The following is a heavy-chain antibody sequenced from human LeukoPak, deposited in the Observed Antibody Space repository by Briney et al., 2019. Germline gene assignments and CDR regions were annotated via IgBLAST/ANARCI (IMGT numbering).Heavy chain of an antibody. CDR1: GFTFSGYS. CDR3: AKGLITMVRGVFDY. CDR2: ISSSSSYI. D-gene: IGHD3-10*01. V-gene: IGHV3-21*04. Sequence: GGSLRLSCAASGFTFSGYSMNWVRQAPGKGLEWVSSISSSSSYIYYADSVKGRFTISRDNSKNTLYLQMNSLRAEDTAVYYCAKGLITMVRGVFDYWGQGTLVTASS. J-gene: IGHJ4*02.